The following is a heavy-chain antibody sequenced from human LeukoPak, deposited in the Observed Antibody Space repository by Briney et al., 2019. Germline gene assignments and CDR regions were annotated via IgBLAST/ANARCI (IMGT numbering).Heavy chain of an antibody. D-gene: IGHD3-10*01. Sequence: SETLSLTCTVSGGSISSGDYYWSWIRQPPGKGLEWIGYIYYSGITYYNPSLKSRVTISVETSKNQFSLKLSSVTAADTAVYYCARDRITMVRGSGGWFDPWGQGTLVTVSS. V-gene: IGHV4-30-4*02. CDR3: ARDRITMVRGSGGWFDP. CDR2: IYYSGIT. J-gene: IGHJ5*02. CDR1: GGSISSGDYY.